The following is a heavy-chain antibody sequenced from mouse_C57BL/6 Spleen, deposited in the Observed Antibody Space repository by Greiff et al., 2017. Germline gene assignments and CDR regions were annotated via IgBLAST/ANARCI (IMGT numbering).Heavy chain of an antibody. J-gene: IGHJ4*01. CDR3: ARGSNPYAMDY. CDR2: IYPGDGDT. Sequence: HVQLQPSGAELVKPGASVKISCKASGYAFSSYWMNWVKQRPGKGLEWIGQIYPGDGDTNYNGKFKGKATLTADKSSSTAYMQLSSLTSEDSAVYFCARGSNPYAMDYWGQGTSVTVSS. D-gene: IGHD2-5*01. V-gene: IGHV1-80*01. CDR1: GYAFSSYW.